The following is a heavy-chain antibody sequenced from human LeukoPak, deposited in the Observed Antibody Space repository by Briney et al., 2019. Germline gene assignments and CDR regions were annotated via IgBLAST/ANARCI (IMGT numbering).Heavy chain of an antibody. CDR2: ISGNGVSA. J-gene: IGHJ1*01. CDR3: TKGAAAGPKYFQH. D-gene: IGHD6-13*01. CDR1: GFTFSSYA. V-gene: IGHV3-23*01. Sequence: PGGSLRLSCAASGFTFSSYAMTWVRQAPGKGLEWVSAISGNGVSAYYADSVKGRFTISRDNSKNTLHLQMNSLRDEDTAVYYCTKGAAAGPKYFQHWGQGTLVTVSS.